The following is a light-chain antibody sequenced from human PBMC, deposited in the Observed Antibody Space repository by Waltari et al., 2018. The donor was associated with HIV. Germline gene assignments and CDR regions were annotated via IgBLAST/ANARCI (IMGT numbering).Light chain of an antibody. V-gene: IGLV1-44*01. CDR3: SSWDGTLYGVA. CDR1: DSNLGTNT. Sequence: QSVLTQPPSASGTPAQTVTISCSGSDSNLGTNTVNWYQQLPGAAPKLLIYTNTQRPSGVPDRFSGSKSGTSASLAISGLQSEDEALYYCSSWDGTLYGVAFGGGTKVTVL. J-gene: IGLJ2*01. CDR2: TNT.